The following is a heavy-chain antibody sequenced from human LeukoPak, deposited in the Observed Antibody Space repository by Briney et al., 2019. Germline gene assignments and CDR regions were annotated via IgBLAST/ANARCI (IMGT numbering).Heavy chain of an antibody. V-gene: IGHV3-23*01. Sequence: GASLRLSCAASGFTFSNYAMSWVRQAPGKGLEWGSAILGSGGSTDYADSVKGRFTVSRDNSKNTLYLQMNSLRAEDPALYYCAKWGNYDVLTGYYVPDYWGQGTLVTVSS. CDR3: AKWGNYDVLTGYYVPDY. CDR2: ILGSGGST. D-gene: IGHD3-9*01. CDR1: GFTFSNYA. J-gene: IGHJ4*02.